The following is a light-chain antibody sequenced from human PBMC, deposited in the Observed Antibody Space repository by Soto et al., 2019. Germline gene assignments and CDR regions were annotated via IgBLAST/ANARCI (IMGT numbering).Light chain of an antibody. CDR3: QHSYSSPPWT. Sequence: DIQMTQSPASLSASVGDRVTISCRACQTISTFLNWYQQKPGTAPRLLIYRASSVQSGVPPRFSGSGSGRDFTLTISSLRPEDIATYFCQHSYSSPPWTFGQGTKVEV. CDR2: RAS. J-gene: IGKJ1*01. CDR1: QTISTF. V-gene: IGKV1-39*01.